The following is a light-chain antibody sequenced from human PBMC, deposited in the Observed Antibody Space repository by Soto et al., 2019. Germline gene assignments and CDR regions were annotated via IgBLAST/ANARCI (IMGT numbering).Light chain of an antibody. J-gene: IGKJ1*01. Sequence: DIQMTQSPSTLSGSVGDRVTITCRASQTISSWLAWYQQKPGKAPKLLIYKASTLKSGVPSRFSGSGSGTEFTLTISSLKPDDFATYYCQEYQSYSFGQGTKVDIK. CDR1: QTISSW. CDR2: KAS. V-gene: IGKV1-5*03. CDR3: QEYQSYS.